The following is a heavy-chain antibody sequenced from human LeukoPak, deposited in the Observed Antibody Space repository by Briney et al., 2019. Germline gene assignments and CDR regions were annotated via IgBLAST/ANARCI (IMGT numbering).Heavy chain of an antibody. Sequence: GGSLRLSCAASGFTFSSYSMNWVRQAPGKGLEWVSYISSSSSTIYYADSVKGRFTISRDNAKNSLYLQMNSLRDEDTAVYYCARKESGSYFSWSVGYFDYWGQGTLVTVSS. D-gene: IGHD1-26*01. V-gene: IGHV3-48*02. CDR3: ARKESGSYFSWSVGYFDY. CDR1: GFTFSSYS. CDR2: ISSSSSTI. J-gene: IGHJ4*02.